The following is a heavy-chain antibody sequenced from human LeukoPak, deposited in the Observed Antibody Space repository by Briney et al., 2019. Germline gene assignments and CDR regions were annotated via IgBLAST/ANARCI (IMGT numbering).Heavy chain of an antibody. CDR3: ARRLPYYGMDV. CDR2: IGGIGSIM. J-gene: IGHJ6*02. CDR1: GFTFSSYE. Sequence: GGSLRLSCAASGFTFSSYEIHWVRQAPGKGLEWVSKIGGIGSIMYADSVKGRFTISTDSAKSSVYLQVNSLRAEDTAVYYCARRLPYYGMDVWGQGTTVTVSS. V-gene: IGHV3-48*03.